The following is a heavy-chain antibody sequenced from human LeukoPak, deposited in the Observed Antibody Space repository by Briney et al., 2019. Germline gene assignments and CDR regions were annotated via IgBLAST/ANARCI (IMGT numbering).Heavy chain of an antibody. D-gene: IGHD5-18*01. CDR1: GFTFSSYS. V-gene: IGHV3-21*01. Sequence: GGSLRLSCAASGFTFSSYSMNWVRQAPRKGLEWVSSISSSSSYIYYADSVEGRFTISRDNAKNSLYLQMNSLRAEDTAVYYCARDRIQLPLDAFDIWGQGTMVTVSS. CDR2: ISSSSSYI. CDR3: ARDRIQLPLDAFDI. J-gene: IGHJ3*02.